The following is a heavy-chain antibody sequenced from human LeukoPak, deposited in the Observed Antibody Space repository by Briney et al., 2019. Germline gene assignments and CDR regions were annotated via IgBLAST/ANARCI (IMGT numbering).Heavy chain of an antibody. CDR1: GGSISSGDCY. V-gene: IGHV4-30-4*08. CDR3: ASVVDTAAFDI. Sequence: SQTLSLTCTVSGGSISSGDCYWSWIRQPPGKGLEWIGHIYYSGSTYYNPSLKSRVTISVDTSKNQFSLKLSSVTAADTAVYYCASVVDTAAFDIWGQGTTVTVSS. J-gene: IGHJ3*02. D-gene: IGHD5-18*01. CDR2: IYYSGST.